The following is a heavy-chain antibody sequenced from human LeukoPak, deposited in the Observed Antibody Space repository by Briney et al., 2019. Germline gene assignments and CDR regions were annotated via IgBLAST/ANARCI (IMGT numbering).Heavy chain of an antibody. J-gene: IGHJ4*02. V-gene: IGHV4-34*01. Sequence: PSETLSLTCAVYGGSFSGYYWSWIRQPPGKGLEWIGEINHSGSTNYNPSLKSRVTISVDTSKNQFSLKLSSVTAVDTAVYYCARTRIQLWLHYFDYWGQGTPVIVSS. CDR2: INHSGST. CDR3: ARTRIQLWLHYFDY. CDR1: GGSFSGYY. D-gene: IGHD5-18*01.